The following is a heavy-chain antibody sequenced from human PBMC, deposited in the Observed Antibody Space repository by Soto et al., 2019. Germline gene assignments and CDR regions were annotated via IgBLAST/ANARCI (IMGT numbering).Heavy chain of an antibody. CDR3: ARGGPVVVTAIWSY. D-gene: IGHD2-21*02. CDR1: GFTLSSYA. Sequence: PGGSLTLSCAASGFTLSSYAMHWVRQAPGKGLEWVAVISYDGSNKYYADSVKGRFTISRDNSKNTLYLQMNSLRAEDTAVYYCARGGPVVVTAIWSYWGQGTLVTVSS. V-gene: IGHV3-30-3*01. CDR2: ISYDGSNK. J-gene: IGHJ4*02.